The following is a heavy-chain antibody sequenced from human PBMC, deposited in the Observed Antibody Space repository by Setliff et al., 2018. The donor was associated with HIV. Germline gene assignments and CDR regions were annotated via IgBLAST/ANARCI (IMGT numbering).Heavy chain of an antibody. CDR1: GFTFSSYG. V-gene: IGHV3-30*02. CDR3: AKMHTAMDPDTFDI. D-gene: IGHD5-18*01. Sequence: PGGSLRLSCAASGFTFSSYGVHWVRQAPGKGLEWVAFIRYDGSYRYYVDSVKGRFTISRDNSKNTMFLQMNSRRVEDTAIYYCAKMHTAMDPDTFDIWGQGTMGTGSS. J-gene: IGHJ3*02. CDR2: IRYDGSYR.